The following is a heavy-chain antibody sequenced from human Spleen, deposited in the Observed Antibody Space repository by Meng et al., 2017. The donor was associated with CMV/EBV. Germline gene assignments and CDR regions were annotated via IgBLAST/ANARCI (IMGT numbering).Heavy chain of an antibody. D-gene: IGHD2-2*01. J-gene: IGHJ5*02. CDR2: IKQDGSEK. V-gene: IGHV3-7*01. CDR1: GFSFTANY. Sequence: GESLKISCAASGFSFTANYMTWVRRAPGKGLEWVANIKQDGSEKYYVDSVKGRFTISRDNAKNTLYLQMNSLRAEDTAVYYCARGYCSSTSCSTSSNWFDPWGQGTLVTVSS. CDR3: ARGYCSSTSCSTSSNWFDP.